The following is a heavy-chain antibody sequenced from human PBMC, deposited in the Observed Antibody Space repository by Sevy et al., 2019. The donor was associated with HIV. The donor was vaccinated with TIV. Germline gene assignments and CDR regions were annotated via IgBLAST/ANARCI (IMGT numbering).Heavy chain of an antibody. Sequence: SDTLSLTCAVYGESVSSSYWTWIRQPPGGGLDWVGEVDHSGGTSYNPSLKSRATVSLDTSKRQFSLKLNSVTAADTAVYFCARGRSPKRLPLLYSGYDHMTAHFLDYWGQGALVTVSS. CDR3: ARGRSPKRLPLLYSGYDHMTAHFLDY. CDR1: GESVSSSY. V-gene: IGHV4-34*01. J-gene: IGHJ4*02. CDR2: VDHSGGT. D-gene: IGHD5-12*01.